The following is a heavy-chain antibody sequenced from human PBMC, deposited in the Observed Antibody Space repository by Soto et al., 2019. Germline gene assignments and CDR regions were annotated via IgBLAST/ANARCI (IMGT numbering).Heavy chain of an antibody. CDR2: IFSNDEK. CDR3: ARTDSYYYGMDV. Sequence: QVTLKEPDPVLVKPTETLTLTCTVPGFSLSNARMGVSWIRQPPGKALEWLAHIFSNDEKSYSTSLKSRLTISQDTSNSQVVLTMTNMDPVDTGTYYCARTDSYYYGMDVWGQGTTVTVSS. J-gene: IGHJ6*02. CDR1: GFSLSNARMG. V-gene: IGHV2-26*01.